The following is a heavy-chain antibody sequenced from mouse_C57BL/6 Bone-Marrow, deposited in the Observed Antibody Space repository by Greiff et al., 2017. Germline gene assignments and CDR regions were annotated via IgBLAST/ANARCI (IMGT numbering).Heavy chain of an antibody. Sequence: EVQLVESGAELVKPGASVKLSCTASGFNIKDYYMHWVKQRTEQGLEWIGRIDPEDGETKYAPKFQGKATITADTSSNTAYLQLSSLTSEDTAVYYCASITTVVDWYFDVWGTGTTGTVSS. D-gene: IGHD1-1*01. CDR1: GFNIKDYY. CDR3: ASITTVVDWYFDV. V-gene: IGHV14-2*01. J-gene: IGHJ1*03. CDR2: IDPEDGET.